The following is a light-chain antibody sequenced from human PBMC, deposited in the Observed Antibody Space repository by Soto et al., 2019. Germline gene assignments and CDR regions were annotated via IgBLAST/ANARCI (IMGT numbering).Light chain of an antibody. V-gene: IGKV3-15*01. CDR1: QRIATN. Sequence: EIVMTQSPATLSVSPGERATLSCRASQRIATNLAWYQQKPGQAPRLLISGASTRATGIPARFSGSGSETEFTLTISSLQSEDFAVYYCQQYNNWPPHTFGQGTKLELK. CDR2: GAS. J-gene: IGKJ2*01. CDR3: QQYNNWPPHT.